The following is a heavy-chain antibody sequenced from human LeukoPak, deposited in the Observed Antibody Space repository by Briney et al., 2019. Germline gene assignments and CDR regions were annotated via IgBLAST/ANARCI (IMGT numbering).Heavy chain of an antibody. CDR1: GGSISSSNW. CDR3: ARAQSWVTFMDV. V-gene: IGHV4-4*02. J-gene: IGHJ6*03. Sequence: SGTLSLTCAVSGGSISSSNWWSWIRQPPGKGLEWIGEINHSGSTNYNPSLKSRVTISVDTSKNQFSLKLSSVTAADTAVYYCARAQSWVTFMDVWGKGTTVTISS. CDR2: INHSGST. D-gene: IGHD2-21*02.